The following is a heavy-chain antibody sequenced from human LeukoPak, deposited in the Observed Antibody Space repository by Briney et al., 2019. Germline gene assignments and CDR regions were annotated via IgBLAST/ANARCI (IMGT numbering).Heavy chain of an antibody. J-gene: IGHJ3*02. CDR3: ARVGSYYYDSSGYYYPEAFDI. V-gene: IGHV3-74*01. CDR2: INSDGSSR. Sequence: GGSLRLSCAASGFTFSSNWMHWVRQVPGKGPVWVSRINSDGSSRSHADSVQGRFTISRDNAKNSLYLQMNSLRAEDTAVYYCARVGSYYYDSSGYYYPEAFDIWGQGTMVTVSS. D-gene: IGHD3-22*01. CDR1: GFTFSSNW.